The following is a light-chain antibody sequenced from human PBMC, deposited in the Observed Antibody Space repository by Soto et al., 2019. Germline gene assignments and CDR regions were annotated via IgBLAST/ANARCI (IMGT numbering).Light chain of an antibody. CDR1: SSDVGGYNY. CDR3: SSYAGSNKYVV. Sequence: ALTQPPSASGSPGQSVTISCTGTSSDVGGYNYVSWYQQHPGKAPKLMIYEVSKRPSGVPDRFSGSKSGNTASLTVSGLQAEDEADYYCSSYAGSNKYVVFGGGTKLTVL. J-gene: IGLJ2*01. CDR2: EVS. V-gene: IGLV2-8*01.